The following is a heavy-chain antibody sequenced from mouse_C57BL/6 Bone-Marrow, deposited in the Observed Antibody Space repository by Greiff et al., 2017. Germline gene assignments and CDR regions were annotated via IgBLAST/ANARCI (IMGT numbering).Heavy chain of an antibody. CDR2: IDPSDSYT. D-gene: IGHD4-1*01. J-gene: IGHJ1*03. V-gene: IGHV1-50*01. Sequence: LQQPGAELVKPGASVKLSCKASGYTFTSYWMQWVKQRPGQGLEWIGEIDPSDSYTNYNQKFKGKATLTVDTSSSTAYMQLSSLTSEDSSVYYFATGYWYCDVWGTGTTVTVSS. CDR3: ATGYWYCDV. CDR1: GYTFTSYW.